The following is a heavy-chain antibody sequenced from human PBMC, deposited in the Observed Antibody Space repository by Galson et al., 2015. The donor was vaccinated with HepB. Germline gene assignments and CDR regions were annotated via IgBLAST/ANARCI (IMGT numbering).Heavy chain of an antibody. CDR2: ISASGIST. D-gene: IGHD4-17*01. Sequence: SLRLSCAASGFTFNTYAMNWVRQAPGKGLEWVSAISASGISTYYADSVRGRFIISRDNSKNTLYLQMDIVEAEDTAIYYCAKDGTYYDYGDSYFDSWGQGALVSVST. CDR3: AKDGTYYDYGDSYFDS. CDR1: GFTFNTYA. V-gene: IGHV3-23*01. J-gene: IGHJ4*02.